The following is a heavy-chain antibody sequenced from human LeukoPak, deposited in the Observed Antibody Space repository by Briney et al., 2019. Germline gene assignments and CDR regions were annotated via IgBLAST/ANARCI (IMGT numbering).Heavy chain of an antibody. CDR1: GFTFNTYA. CDR2: ISGSGGTS. J-gene: IGHJ4*02. V-gene: IGHV3-23*01. Sequence: GGSLRLSCAASGFTFNTYAMSWVRQAPGKGPELVSVISGSGGTSYYADSVKGRFTISRDNSKNTMYLQMNSLRAEDTAVYYCAKKLVGSYPFDYWGQGTLVTVSS. D-gene: IGHD1-26*01. CDR3: AKKLVGSYPFDY.